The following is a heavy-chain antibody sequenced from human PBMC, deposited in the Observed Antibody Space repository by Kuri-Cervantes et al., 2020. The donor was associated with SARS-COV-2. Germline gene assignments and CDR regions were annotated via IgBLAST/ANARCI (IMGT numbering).Heavy chain of an antibody. CDR1: GFTFSSYG. CDR3: ARGRLTRDY. Sequence: GESLKISYAASGFTFSSYGMHWVRQAPGKGLEWVAFIRYDGSNKYYADSVKGRFTISRDNSKNTLYPQMNSLRAEDTAVYYCARGRLTRDYWGQGTLVTVSS. D-gene: IGHD4/OR15-4a*01. CDR2: IRYDGSNK. J-gene: IGHJ4*02. V-gene: IGHV3-30*02.